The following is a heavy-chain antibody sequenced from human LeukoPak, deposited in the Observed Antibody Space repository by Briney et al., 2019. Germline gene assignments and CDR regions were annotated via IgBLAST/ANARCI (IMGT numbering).Heavy chain of an antibody. J-gene: IGHJ6*03. V-gene: IGHV4-61*02. Sequence: SQTLSLTCTVSGGSISSGSYYWSWIRQPAGTGLEWIGRIYTSGSTNYNPSLKSRVTISVDTSKNQFSLKLSSVTAADTAVYYCARAPEYYYDSSGYYYGYYYYYYMDVWGKGTTVTVSS. CDR3: ARAPEYYYDSSGYYYGYYYYYYMDV. CDR1: GGSISSGSYY. D-gene: IGHD3-22*01. CDR2: IYTSGST.